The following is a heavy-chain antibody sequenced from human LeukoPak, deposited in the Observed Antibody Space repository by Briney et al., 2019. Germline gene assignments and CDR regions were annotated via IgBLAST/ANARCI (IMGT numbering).Heavy chain of an antibody. V-gene: IGHV3-23*01. J-gene: IGHJ4*02. D-gene: IGHD4-4*01. CDR2: ISGSGGST. CDR3: AKDSITVTTGALVYYFDY. CDR1: GFTFSTYA. Sequence: GRSLRLSCAASGFTFSTYAIHWVRQAPGKGLEWVSAISGSGGSTYYADSVKGRFTISRDNSKNTLYLQMNSLRAEDTAVYYCAKDSITVTTGALVYYFDYWGQGTLVTVSS.